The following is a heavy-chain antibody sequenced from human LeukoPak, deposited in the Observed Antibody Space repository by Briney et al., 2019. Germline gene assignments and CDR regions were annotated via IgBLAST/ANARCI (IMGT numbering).Heavy chain of an antibody. D-gene: IGHD1-26*01. CDR3: VYSGNFRFDY. V-gene: IGHV3-74*01. CDR2: ISPDGTST. J-gene: IGHJ4*02. CDR1: GFTFSSNW. Sequence: GGSLRLSCAASGFTFSSNWIHWVCQVPGKGLVWVSRISPDGTSTTYADSVKGRFTISRDNAKNTLYLQMNTLRAEDTAVYYCVYSGNFRFDYWGQGTLVTVSS.